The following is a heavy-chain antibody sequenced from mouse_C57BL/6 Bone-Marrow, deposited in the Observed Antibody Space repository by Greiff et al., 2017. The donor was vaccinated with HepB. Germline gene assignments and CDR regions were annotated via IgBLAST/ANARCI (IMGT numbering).Heavy chain of an antibody. CDR1: GYTFTSYW. Sequence: VQLQQSGPVLARPGASVKMSCKTSGYTFTSYWMHWVKQRPGQGLEWIGAIYPGNSDTSYNQKFKGKAKLTAVTSSSTAYMELNSLTKEDSAVYYGTRSLITTVVATLDYWGRGTTLTVSS. J-gene: IGHJ2*01. CDR3: TRSLITTVVATLDY. D-gene: IGHD1-1*01. CDR2: IYPGNSDT. V-gene: IGHV1-5*01.